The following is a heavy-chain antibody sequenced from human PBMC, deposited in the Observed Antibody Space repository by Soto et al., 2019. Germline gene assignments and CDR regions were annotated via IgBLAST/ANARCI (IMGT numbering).Heavy chain of an antibody. CDR1: GFTFSNHY. Sequence: QVQLVESGGGLVKPGGSLRLSCAVSGFTFSNHYMAWIRQAPGKGLEWVSYISTSGTSTFYADSVKDRFTISRDNAENSLFLQMDSLRVEDTAVYFCVRDGVLLRAGFDSWGQGTLVTVAS. D-gene: IGHD3-16*01. CDR3: VRDGVLLRAGFDS. CDR2: ISTSGTST. J-gene: IGHJ4*02. V-gene: IGHV3-11*01.